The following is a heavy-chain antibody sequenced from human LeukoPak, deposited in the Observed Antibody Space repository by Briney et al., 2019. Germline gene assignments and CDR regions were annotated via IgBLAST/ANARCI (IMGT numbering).Heavy chain of an antibody. CDR3: AKDYYDSSGYYYARPRGSAGLD. CDR2: IWYDGSNK. J-gene: IGHJ4*02. D-gene: IGHD3-22*01. V-gene: IGHV3-33*06. Sequence: GGSLRLSCAASGFTFSSYGMHWVRQAPGKGLEWVAVIWYDGSNKYYADSVKGRFTISRDNSKNTLYLQMNSLRAEDTAVYYCAKDYYDSSGYYYARPRGSAGLDWGQGTLVTVSS. CDR1: GFTFSSYG.